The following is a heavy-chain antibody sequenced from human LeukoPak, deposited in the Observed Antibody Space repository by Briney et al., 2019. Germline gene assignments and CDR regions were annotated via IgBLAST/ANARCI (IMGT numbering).Heavy chain of an antibody. J-gene: IGHJ4*02. CDR2: ITPIFGTA. CDR3: ARAGDSSGYYYVGYFDY. CDR1: GGTFSSYA. D-gene: IGHD3-22*01. Sequence: ASVKVSCKASGGTFSSYAISWVRQAPGQGLEWMGRITPIFGTANYAQKFQGRVTITTDESTSTAYMELSSLRSEDTAVYYCARAGDSSGYYYVGYFDYWGQGTLVTVSS. V-gene: IGHV1-69*05.